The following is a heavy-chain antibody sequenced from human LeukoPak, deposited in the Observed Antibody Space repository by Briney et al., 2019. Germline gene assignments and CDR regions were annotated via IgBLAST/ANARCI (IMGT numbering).Heavy chain of an antibody. D-gene: IGHD1-1*01. CDR2: VYDSGTT. CDR3: ARVSWFPGTSYYYMDV. Sequence: SEALSLTCTVSGGSISRYYWSWIRQPPGKGLEWFGYVYDSGTTNYNPSLKSRVTISVDTSKNQFSLKLSSVTAADTAVYYCARVSWFPGTSYYYMDVWGKGTTVTVSS. J-gene: IGHJ6*03. CDR1: GGSISRYY. V-gene: IGHV4-59*01.